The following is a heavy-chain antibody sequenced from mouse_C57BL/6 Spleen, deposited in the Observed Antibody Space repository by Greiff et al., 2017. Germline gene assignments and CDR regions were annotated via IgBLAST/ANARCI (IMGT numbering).Heavy chain of an antibody. D-gene: IGHD5-1*01. CDR2: IDPSGSYT. V-gene: IGHV1-50*01. Sequence: QVQLQQPGAELVKPGASVKLSCKASGYTFTSYWMQWVKQRPGQGLEWIGEIDPSGSYTNYNQKFKGKATLTVDTSSSTGYMQLSSLTSEASAVYYCARADSTFALGGWGKGTTVTVAS. CDR1: GYTFTSYW. J-gene: IGHJ2*01. CDR3: ARADSTFALGG.